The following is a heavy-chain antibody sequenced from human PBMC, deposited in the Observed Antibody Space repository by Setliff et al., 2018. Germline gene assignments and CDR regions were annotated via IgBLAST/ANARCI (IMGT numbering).Heavy chain of an antibody. CDR2: VNHRGDT. CDR1: GDSFSEYY. V-gene: IGHV4-34*01. D-gene: IGHD6-25*01. CDR3: RFWSGYYKNDF. J-gene: IGHJ4*01. Sequence: PSETLSLTCAVYGDSFSEYYWSWLRQPPGKGLEWIEEVNHRGDTNYSPSLRGRVTMTVDAARKQLSLKVSSMTAADAGVYYCRFWSGYYKNDFWGHGTLVTVSS.